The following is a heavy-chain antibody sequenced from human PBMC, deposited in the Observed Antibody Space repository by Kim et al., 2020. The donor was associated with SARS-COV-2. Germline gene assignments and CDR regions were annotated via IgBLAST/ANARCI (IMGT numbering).Heavy chain of an antibody. V-gene: IGHV3-23*01. CDR2: ISGSGDKT. D-gene: IGHD3-3*01. CDR1: GFTFSSYA. J-gene: IGHJ4*02. CDR3: AKEVPAAGTIFVDS. Sequence: GGSLRLSCTASGFTFSSYAMSWVRQAPGKGLEWVSAISGSGDKTYFAHSVVKGRFTMSRDNSKNTVYLQMNSLRAEDTAVYYCAKEVPAAGTIFVDSWGQGTLVTVSS.